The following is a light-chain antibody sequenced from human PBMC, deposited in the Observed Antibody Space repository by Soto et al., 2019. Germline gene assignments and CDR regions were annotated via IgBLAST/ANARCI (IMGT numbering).Light chain of an antibody. CDR1: QNITNN. V-gene: IGKV1-33*01. Sequence: DIQMTQSPSSLSASIGDRVTITCQASQNITNNLSWYQQKPGKAPNLLIYHASKLAKGVTSRFSGSGSGTDFSFIITSLQPEDIATYYCKHYDKLPSVTSGQGSRREIK. CDR3: KHYDKLPSVT. J-gene: IGKJ5*01. CDR2: HAS.